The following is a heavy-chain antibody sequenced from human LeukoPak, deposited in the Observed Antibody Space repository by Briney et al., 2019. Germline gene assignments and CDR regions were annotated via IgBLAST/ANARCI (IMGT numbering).Heavy chain of an antibody. CDR1: GFTFSNAW. CDR2: IKSKTDGGTT. V-gene: IGHV3-15*01. J-gene: IGHJ4*02. CDR3: TTDGTAYYDSSGYYYPDY. D-gene: IGHD3-22*01. Sequence: PGGSLRLSCAASGFTFSNAWMSWVSQAPGKGLEWVGRIKSKTDGGTTDYAAPVKGRFTISRDDTKNTLYLQMNSLKTEDTAVYYCTTDGTAYYDSSGYYYPDYWGQGTLVTVSS.